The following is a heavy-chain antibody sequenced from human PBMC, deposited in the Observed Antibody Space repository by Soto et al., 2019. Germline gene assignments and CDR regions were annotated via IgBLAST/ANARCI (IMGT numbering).Heavy chain of an antibody. J-gene: IGHJ4*01. CDR2: VSAYNGNT. V-gene: IGHV1-18*04. Sequence: ASVKVSCKASGYSFTSYYMHWVRQAPGQGLEWMGWVSAYNGNTSYAQKLQGRVTMTTDTSTSTAYMELRSLRSDDTAVYYCARDIHSGYSSSWLEHDYWG. D-gene: IGHD6-13*01. CDR1: GYSFTSYY. CDR3: ARDIHSGYSSSWLEHDY.